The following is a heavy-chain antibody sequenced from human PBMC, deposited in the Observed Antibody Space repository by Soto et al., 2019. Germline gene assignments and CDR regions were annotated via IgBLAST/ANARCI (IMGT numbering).Heavy chain of an antibody. D-gene: IGHD6-13*01. V-gene: IGHV4-34*01. Sequence: SETLSLTCAVYGGSFSGSYWNWIRQPPGKGLEWIGEINQSGSTNYNPSLKSRVTISVDTSKNQFSLKLSSVTAADTDVYYCAVGQQLGSDDAFDIWGQGTMVTVSS. J-gene: IGHJ3*02. CDR1: GGSFSGSY. CDR3: AVGQQLGSDDAFDI. CDR2: INQSGST.